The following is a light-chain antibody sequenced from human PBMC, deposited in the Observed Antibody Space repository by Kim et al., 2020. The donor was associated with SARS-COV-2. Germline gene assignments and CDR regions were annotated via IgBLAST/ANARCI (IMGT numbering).Light chain of an antibody. V-gene: IGKV1-5*03. CDR3: QQYHSTLWT. CDR2: KAS. J-gene: IGKJ1*01. Sequence: DIQMTQSPSTLSASVGERITITCRASQSIGIWLAWYQQKPGKAPKVLVYKASTLERGVPSRFSGTGSGTEFSLTISNIQPDDFATYHCQQYHSTLWTFGQGTKVDIK. CDR1: QSIGIW.